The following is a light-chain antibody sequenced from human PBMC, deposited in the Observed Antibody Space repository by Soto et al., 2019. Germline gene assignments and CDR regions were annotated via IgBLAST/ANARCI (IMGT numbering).Light chain of an antibody. CDR3: QHYNSYPEA. CDR2: KAS. Sequence: DIQMTQSPSTLSGSVGDRVTITCRASQTISSWLAWYQQKPGKAPKLLIYKASTLKSGVPSRFSGSGSGTDFTLTISSLQPDDFAPYYCQHYNSYPEAFGQGTKVELK. CDR1: QTISSW. J-gene: IGKJ1*01. V-gene: IGKV1-5*03.